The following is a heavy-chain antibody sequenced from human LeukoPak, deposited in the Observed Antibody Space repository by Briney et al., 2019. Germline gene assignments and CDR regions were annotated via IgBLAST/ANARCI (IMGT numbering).Heavy chain of an antibody. J-gene: IGHJ5*02. V-gene: IGHV1-18*04. CDR1: GYTFTGYY. Sequence: ASVKASSKASGYTFTGYYMHWVRQPPGQGLEWMGWISGYNGNTNYGQKVRGRVTMTTDTSTTTAYMELRSLRSDDTAVYYCARGGYDEWFDPWGQGTLVTVSS. CDR3: ARGGYDEWFDP. D-gene: IGHD5-12*01. CDR2: ISGYNGNT.